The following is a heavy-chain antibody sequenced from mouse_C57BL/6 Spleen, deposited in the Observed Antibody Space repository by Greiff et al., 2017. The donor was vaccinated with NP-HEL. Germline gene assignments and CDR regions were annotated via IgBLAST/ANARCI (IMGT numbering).Heavy chain of an antibody. J-gene: IGHJ4*01. V-gene: IGHV1-52*01. CDR2: IDPSDSET. CDR1: GYTFTSYW. D-gene: IGHD2-4*01. Sequence: QVQLQQSGAELVRPGSSVKLSCKASGYTFTSYWMHWVKQRPIQGLEWIGNIDPSDSETHYNQKFKDKATLTVDKSSSTAYMQLSSLTSEDSAVYYCARRGDDYDYYAMDYWGQGTSVTVSS. CDR3: ARRGDDYDYYAMDY.